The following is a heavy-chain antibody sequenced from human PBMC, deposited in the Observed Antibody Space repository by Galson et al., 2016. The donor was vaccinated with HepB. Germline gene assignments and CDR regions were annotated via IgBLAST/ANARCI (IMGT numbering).Heavy chain of an antibody. CDR1: GLTFSRCD. CDR3: ARGKFDCSGGTCHYYGMDV. CDR2: IGTAGDT. D-gene: IGHD2-15*01. V-gene: IGHV3-13*01. Sequence: SLRLSCAASGLTFSRCDMHWVRQATGKGLEWVSAIGTAGDTYYPGSVRGRFTISRENSKNSLYIQMNSLTAGDTAVYHCARGKFDCSGGTCHYYGMDVWGKGTTVTVSS. J-gene: IGHJ6*04.